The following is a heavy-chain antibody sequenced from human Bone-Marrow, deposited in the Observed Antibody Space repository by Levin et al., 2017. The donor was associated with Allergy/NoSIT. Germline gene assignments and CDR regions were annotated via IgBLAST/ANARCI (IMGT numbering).Heavy chain of an antibody. Sequence: SCAASGFKFSTYGMHWVRQAPGKGLEWVAVIWYDGSNKYYADSVKGRFTISRDISKNTLYLQMNSLRAEDTAVYYCARDTRTVSATGTGEYDYWGQGTLVTVSS. CDR2: IWYDGSNK. J-gene: IGHJ4*02. D-gene: IGHD6-13*01. CDR1: GFKFSTYG. CDR3: ARDTRTVSATGTGEYDY. V-gene: IGHV3-33*01.